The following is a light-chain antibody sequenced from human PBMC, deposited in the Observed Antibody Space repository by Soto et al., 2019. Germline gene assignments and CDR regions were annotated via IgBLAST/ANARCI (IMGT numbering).Light chain of an antibody. CDR3: CSYASTSPYV. Sequence: QAALTQPASVSGSPGQSITISCIGTSSDVGNSDLVSWYQQHPDTAPKLLIYGASKRPSGVSNRFSGSKSGNTASLTISGLQAEDEADYYCCSYASTSPYVFGTGTKVTVL. J-gene: IGLJ1*01. V-gene: IGLV2-23*01. CDR2: GAS. CDR1: SSDVGNSDL.